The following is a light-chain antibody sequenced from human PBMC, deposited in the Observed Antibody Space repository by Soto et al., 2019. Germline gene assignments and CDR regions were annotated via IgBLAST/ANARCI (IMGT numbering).Light chain of an antibody. V-gene: IGKV3-11*01. CDR1: QSVGSY. CDR3: QQRTDWPLT. Sequence: EAMLSQSPATLSLSTGQRATFSCRASQSVGSYLAWYQQKPGQAPRLLIYDASNRATGIPAKFSGSGSGADVTLTITSLEPEDFSVDFCQQRTDWPLTFGGGTKVDIK. CDR2: DAS. J-gene: IGKJ4*01.